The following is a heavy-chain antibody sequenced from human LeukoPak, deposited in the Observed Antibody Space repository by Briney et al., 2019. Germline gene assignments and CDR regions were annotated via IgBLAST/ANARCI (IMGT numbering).Heavy chain of an antibody. CDR2: IRSKANSYAT. J-gene: IGHJ4*02. D-gene: IGHD3-22*01. CDR3: SNGNYYDNSAYPRPFDY. Sequence: PGGSLRLSCAASGFTFSGSAMHWVRQASGKGLEWVGRIRSKANSYATAYAASVKGRFTISRDDSKNTAYLQMNSLKTEDTAVYYCSNGNYYDNSAYPRPFDYWGQGTLVTVSS. CDR1: GFTFSGSA. V-gene: IGHV3-73*01.